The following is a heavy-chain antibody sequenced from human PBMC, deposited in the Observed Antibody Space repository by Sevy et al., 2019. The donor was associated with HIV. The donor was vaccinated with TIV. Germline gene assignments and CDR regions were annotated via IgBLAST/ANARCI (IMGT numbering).Heavy chain of an antibody. Sequence: ASVKVSCKASGYTFTSYGISWVRQAPGQGLEWMGWISAYNGNTNYAQKLQGRVTMTTDTSTSTAYMELRSLRSDDTAVYYCVRDLASFYYGSGSDYGMDVWGQGTTVTVSS. V-gene: IGHV1-18*01. D-gene: IGHD3-10*01. CDR3: VRDLASFYYGSGSDYGMDV. CDR1: GYTFTSYG. CDR2: ISAYNGNT. J-gene: IGHJ6*02.